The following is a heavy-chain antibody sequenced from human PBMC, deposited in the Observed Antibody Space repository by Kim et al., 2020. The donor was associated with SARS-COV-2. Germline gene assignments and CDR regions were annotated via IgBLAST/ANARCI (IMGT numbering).Heavy chain of an antibody. J-gene: IGHJ4*02. D-gene: IGHD4-17*01. CDR3: ARGRNGDFY. Sequence: GKTGDAQKFQGRVTMTRKTSISTAYMELSSLRSEDTAVYYCARGRNGDFYWGQGTLVTVSS. CDR2: GKT. V-gene: IGHV1-8*01.